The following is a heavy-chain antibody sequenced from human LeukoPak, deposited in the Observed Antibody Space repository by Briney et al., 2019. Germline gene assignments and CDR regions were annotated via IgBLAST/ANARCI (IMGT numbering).Heavy chain of an antibody. CDR1: GFTFSRYW. D-gene: IGHD4-17*01. CDR3: ARDGSRGGDNDN. J-gene: IGHJ4*02. V-gene: IGHV3-7*03. CDR2: IKQDESEK. Sequence: GGSLRLSCAASGFTFSRYWMNWVRQAPGKGLEWVAKIKQDESEKYYVDSVKGRFTISRDNAKNSLYLQMNSLRAEDTAVYYCARDGSRGGDNDNWGQGTLVTVSP.